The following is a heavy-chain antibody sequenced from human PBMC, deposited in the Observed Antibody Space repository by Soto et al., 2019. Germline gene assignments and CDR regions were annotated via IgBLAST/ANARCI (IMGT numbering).Heavy chain of an antibody. Sequence: GGSLRLSCAASGFTFSSYSMNWVRQAPGKGLEWVSSISSSSSYIYYADSVKGRFTISRDNAKNSLYLQMNSLRAEDTAVYYCARVRGFGELPYYFDYWGQGTLVTVSS. CDR1: GFTFSSYS. CDR2: ISSSSSYI. J-gene: IGHJ4*02. CDR3: ARVRGFGELPYYFDY. D-gene: IGHD3-10*01. V-gene: IGHV3-21*01.